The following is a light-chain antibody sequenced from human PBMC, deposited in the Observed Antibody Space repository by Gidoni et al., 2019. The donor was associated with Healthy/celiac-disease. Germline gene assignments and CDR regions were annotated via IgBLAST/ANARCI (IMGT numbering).Light chain of an antibody. CDR2: LGS. J-gene: IGKJ2*01. CDR3: MQALQTSYT. CDR1: QSLLHSNGYNY. Sequence: DIVTTQSPLSLPVTPGEPASISCRSSQSLLHSNGYNYCDWYLQKPGQSPQLLIYLGSNRASGVPDRFSGSGSGTDFTLKISRVEAEDVGVYYCMQALQTSYTFXQXTKLEIK. V-gene: IGKV2-28*01.